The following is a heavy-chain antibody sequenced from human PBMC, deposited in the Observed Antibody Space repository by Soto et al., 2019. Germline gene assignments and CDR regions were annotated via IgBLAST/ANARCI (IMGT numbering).Heavy chain of an antibody. CDR1: GFTFSSYG. V-gene: IGHV3-23*01. D-gene: IGHD6-13*01. Sequence: EVQLLESAGGLVQPGGSLRLSCAASGFTFSSYGMSWVRQAPGKGLEWVSGISGSGGSTYYADSVKGRFTISRDNPKNPLYLQMNSLRAEDTAVYYCAKEGRYSSSRGYFDYWGQGTLVTVSS. CDR3: AKEGRYSSSRGYFDY. CDR2: ISGSGGST. J-gene: IGHJ4*02.